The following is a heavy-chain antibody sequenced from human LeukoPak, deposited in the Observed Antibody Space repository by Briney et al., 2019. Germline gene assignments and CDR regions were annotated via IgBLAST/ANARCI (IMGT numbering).Heavy chain of an antibody. J-gene: IGHJ5*01. CDR2: SPPINSDT. D-gene: IGHD3-22*01. CDR3: AKHQYYYDSSGNYGWFDS. V-gene: IGHV5-51*01. CDR1: GFIFTAYW. Sequence: GESLKISCKGGGFIFTAYWIAWVRQMHAKGLEWMEISPPINSDTKYSPSFKGQVTTSADKSSSTADLQWNSLKASDTAVYYCAKHQYYYDSSGNYGWFDSWGQGTLVTVSS.